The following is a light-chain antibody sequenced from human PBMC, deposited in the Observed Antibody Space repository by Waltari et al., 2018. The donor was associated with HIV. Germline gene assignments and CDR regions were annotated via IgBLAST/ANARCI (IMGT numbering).Light chain of an antibody. CDR3: ASYTRSGILL. V-gene: IGLV2-14*01. CDR1: SSDIGAYNF. CDR2: EVS. Sequence: QSALTQPASVSGSPGKSIPISCIGSSSDIGAYNFVSWYQQPPGKAPKLMIYEVSDRPSGFSNRFSGSKSGITASLTISGLQADGEADYYCASYTRSGILLFGGGTRLTVL. J-gene: IGLJ2*01.